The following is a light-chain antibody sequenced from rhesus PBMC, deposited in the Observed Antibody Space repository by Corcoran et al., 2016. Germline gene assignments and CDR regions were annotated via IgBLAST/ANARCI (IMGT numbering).Light chain of an antibody. Sequence: DIQMTQSPSSLSASVGDRVTITCRASQGISSYLAWDQQKPGKAPNLLIYAASTLKSGVPSRLSGSGSGTVFTLTISSRQPEDFAPYYCQQHNSSPLTFGGGTKVELK. CDR3: QQHNSSPLT. J-gene: IGKJ4*01. V-gene: IGKV1-25*01. CDR2: AAS. CDR1: QGISSY.